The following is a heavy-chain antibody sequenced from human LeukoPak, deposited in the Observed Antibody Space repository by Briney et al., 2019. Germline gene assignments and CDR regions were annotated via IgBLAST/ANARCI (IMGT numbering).Heavy chain of an antibody. CDR3: ARDKRELRQVGAFDI. CDR1: GGSISSYY. V-gene: IGHV4-4*07. D-gene: IGHD1-26*01. J-gene: IGHJ3*02. Sequence: SETLSLTCTASGGSISSYYWSWIRQPAGKGLEWIGRIYTSGSTNYNPSLKSRVTMSVDTSKNQFSLKLSSVTAADTAVYYCARDKRELRQVGAFDIWGQGTMVTVSS. CDR2: IYTSGST.